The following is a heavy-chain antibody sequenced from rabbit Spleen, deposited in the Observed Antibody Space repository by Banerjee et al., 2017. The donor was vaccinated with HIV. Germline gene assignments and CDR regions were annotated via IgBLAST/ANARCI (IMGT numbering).Heavy chain of an antibody. Sequence: QLKETGGGLVQPGGSLTLSCKASGFDFSSYYMSWVRQAPGKGLEWIGYFDPFFGSTYYASWVNGQFTISSHNAQNTLYLQLNSLTAADTATYFCARGSATMTMVITGYYLTLWGPGTLVTVS. J-gene: IGHJ4*01. D-gene: IGHD2-1*01. CDR3: ARGSATMTMVITGYYLTL. V-gene: IGHV1S7*01. CDR2: FDPFFGST. CDR1: GFDFSSYY.